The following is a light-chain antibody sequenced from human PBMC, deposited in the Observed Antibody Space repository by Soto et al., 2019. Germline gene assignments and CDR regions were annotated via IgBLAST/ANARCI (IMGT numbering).Light chain of an antibody. V-gene: IGKV3-20*01. CDR2: GGS. CDR1: QNIRGNE. CDR3: QDYGTSHPWT. Sequence: EVVLTQSPGALSLSPGEGVTLSCRDSQNIRGNELAWYRQKRGQAPRLLIYGGSSRAEGIPDRFSGRGTGTNFTLTISRLEPEDSAVYYCQDYGTSHPWTFGQGTKLEIK. J-gene: IGKJ1*01.